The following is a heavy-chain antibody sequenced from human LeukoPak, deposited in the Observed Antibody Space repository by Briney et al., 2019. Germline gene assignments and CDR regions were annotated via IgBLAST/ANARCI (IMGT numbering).Heavy chain of an antibody. CDR1: GGTFSSYA. CDR3: ASCGDIVATACDY. J-gene: IGHJ4*02. D-gene: IGHD5-12*01. V-gene: IGHV1-69*06. CDR2: IIPIFGTA. Sequence: SVKVSCKASGGTFSSYAISWVRHAPGQGLEWMGGIIPIFGTANYAQKFQGRVTITADKSTSTAYMELSSLRSEDTAVYYCASCGDIVATACDYWGQGTLVTVSS.